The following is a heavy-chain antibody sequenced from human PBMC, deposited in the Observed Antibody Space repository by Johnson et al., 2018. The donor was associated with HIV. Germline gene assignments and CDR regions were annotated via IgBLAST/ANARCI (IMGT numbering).Heavy chain of an antibody. D-gene: IGHD3-22*01. CDR3: AKDVGNYWPDAFDI. J-gene: IGHJ3*02. Sequence: VQLVESGGGLVKPGGSLRLSCAASGFSFSDYYMSWVRQAPGKGLEWVSVIYSGGSTHYADSVKGRFTISRDNSKDTLYLQMNSLRPEDTAVYYCAKDVGNYWPDAFDIWGQGTMVTVSS. CDR2: IYSGGST. CDR1: GFSFSDYY. V-gene: IGHV3-66*02.